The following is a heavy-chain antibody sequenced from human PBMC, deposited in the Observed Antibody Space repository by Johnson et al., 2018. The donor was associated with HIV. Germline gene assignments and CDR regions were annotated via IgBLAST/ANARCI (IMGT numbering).Heavy chain of an antibody. Sequence: VQLVESGGGVVQPGRSLRLSCAASGFTFSSYGMNWVRQGPGKGLEWVSGINWNGGSTGYADSVQGRFTISRDNAKNSLYLQMNSLRAEDTAVYYCARACRDGYTCDAFDIWGQGTMVTVSS. CDR1: GFTFSSYG. D-gene: IGHD5-24*01. J-gene: IGHJ3*02. CDR3: ARACRDGYTCDAFDI. V-gene: IGHV3-20*04. CDR2: INWNGGST.